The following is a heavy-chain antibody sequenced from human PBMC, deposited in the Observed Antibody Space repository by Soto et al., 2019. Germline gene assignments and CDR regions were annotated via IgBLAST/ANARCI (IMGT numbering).Heavy chain of an antibody. J-gene: IGHJ4*02. CDR2: INHSGST. V-gene: IGHV4-34*01. CDR1: GGSFSGYY. D-gene: IGHD5-12*01. CDR3: ARVGYSGYDITGGYFDY. Sequence: SETLSLTCAVYGGSFSGYYWSWIRQPPGKGLEWIGEINHSGSTNYNPSFRSRVTISVGTSKNQFSLKLSSVTAADTAVYYCARVGYSGYDITGGYFDYWGQGTLVTVSS.